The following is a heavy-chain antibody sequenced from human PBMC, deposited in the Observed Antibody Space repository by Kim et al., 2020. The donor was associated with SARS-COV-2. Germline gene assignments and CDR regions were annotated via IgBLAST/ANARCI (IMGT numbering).Heavy chain of an antibody. Sequence: NDYALSVKSRITSNPDTSKNQFSLQLNSVTPEDTAVYYCARTYSGWADYWGQGTLVTVSS. CDR2: N. CDR3: ARTYSGWADY. J-gene: IGHJ4*02. V-gene: IGHV6-1*01. D-gene: IGHD6-19*01.